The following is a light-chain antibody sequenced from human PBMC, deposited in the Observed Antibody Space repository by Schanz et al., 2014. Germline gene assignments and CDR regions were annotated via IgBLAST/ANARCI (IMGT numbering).Light chain of an antibody. Sequence: DIQVTQSPSTLSASVGDRVTITCRASQTLNSWLAGYQQKPGKAPKLLIYKASSLETGVPSRFSGSGSGTEFTLTINSLQPDDFATYYCQQYNSYWGFGQGTKVEIK. CDR2: KAS. CDR1: QTLNSW. CDR3: QQYNSYWG. J-gene: IGKJ1*01. V-gene: IGKV1-5*03.